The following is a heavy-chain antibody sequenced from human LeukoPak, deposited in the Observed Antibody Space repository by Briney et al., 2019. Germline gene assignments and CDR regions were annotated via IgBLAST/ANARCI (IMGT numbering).Heavy chain of an antibody. CDR2: VDYSGST. Sequence: PSETLSLTCTVSGAPLNNYYWNWVRQPPGKELEWIGNVDYSGSTRYNPSLKSRATMSLDSSKNQSSLRLTSVTAADMAVYYCAMQVGIYGDYNNWFDPWGQGARVTVSS. J-gene: IGHJ5*02. CDR3: AMQVGIYGDYNNWFDP. CDR1: GAPLNNYY. D-gene: IGHD4-17*01. V-gene: IGHV4-59*08.